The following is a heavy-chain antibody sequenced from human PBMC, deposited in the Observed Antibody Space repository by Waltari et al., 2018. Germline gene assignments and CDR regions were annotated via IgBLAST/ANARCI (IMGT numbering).Heavy chain of an antibody. V-gene: IGHV3-74*01. J-gene: IGHJ5*02. CDR1: GFTFSNYW. D-gene: IGHD2-2*01. Sequence: EVQPVESGGGLVQPGGSLRLSCAVSGFTFSNYWMHWVRQTPGKGLVWVSRIDPDGSNTNYAASVKGRFTISRDNAKNTLYLQMNNLRAEDTALYYCTTMNEAEPAQIAPWGQGALVTVSS. CDR3: TTMNEAEPAQIAP. CDR2: IDPDGSNT.